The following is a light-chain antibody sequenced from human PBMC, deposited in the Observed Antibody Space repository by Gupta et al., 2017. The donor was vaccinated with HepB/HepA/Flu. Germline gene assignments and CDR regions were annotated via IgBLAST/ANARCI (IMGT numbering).Light chain of an antibody. CDR1: SGINVGTYN. J-gene: IGLJ3*02. CDR3: MIWHSSAWV. Sequence: QAVVTPPSSLPASPGASPSFTCTLRSGINVGTYNIYWYQQKPGSPPHFLLRYKSDSDKQQGSGVPSRFSGSKDASANAGILLISGLQSEDEADYYCMIWHSSAWVFGGGTKLTVL. V-gene: IGLV5-45*02. CDR2: YKSDSDK.